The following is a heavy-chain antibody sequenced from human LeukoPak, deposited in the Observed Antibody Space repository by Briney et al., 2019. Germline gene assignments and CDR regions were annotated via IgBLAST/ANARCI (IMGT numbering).Heavy chain of an antibody. CDR3: ARGHSSGWLRYFDY. CDR1: GFTFSSYW. Sequence: PGGSLRLSCAASGFTFSSYWMHWVRQAPGKGLVWVSRINSDGSSTSYADSVKGRFTISRGNAKNTLYLQMNSLRAEDTAVYYCARGHSSGWLRYFDYWGQGTLVTVSS. V-gene: IGHV3-74*01. CDR2: INSDGSST. J-gene: IGHJ4*02. D-gene: IGHD3-22*01.